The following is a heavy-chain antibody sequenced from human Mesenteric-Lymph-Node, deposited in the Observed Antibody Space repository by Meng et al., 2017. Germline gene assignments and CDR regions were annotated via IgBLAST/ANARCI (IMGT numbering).Heavy chain of an antibody. CDR2: IYDSRST. CDR3: AKDRKHYGERGWFDP. CDR1: GGCISSRDYY. D-gene: IGHD4-17*01. J-gene: IGHJ5*02. V-gene: IGHV4-30-4*01. Sequence: GQLQESGPGLLQRAQTLALTCTLSGGCISSRDYYWSWIRQPPGKGLEWIGYIYDSRSTYSNASLKSRVTISIDRSKNQFSLKLSSVTAADTAVYYCAKDRKHYGERGWFDPWGQGTLVTVSS.